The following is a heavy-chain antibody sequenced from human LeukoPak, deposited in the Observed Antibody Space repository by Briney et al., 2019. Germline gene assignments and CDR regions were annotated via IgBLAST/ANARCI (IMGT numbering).Heavy chain of an antibody. CDR3: ARDATQYLRYGYFDY. V-gene: IGHV3-21*01. CDR1: GFTFSSSA. Sequence: GGSLRLSCAASGFTFSSSAMNWVRQAPGKGLEWVSSIYQISSHIYYAESVRGRFSISRDNAKNSVYLQMNSLRAEDTAIYYCARDATQYLRYGYFDYWGPGILVTVSS. CDR2: IYQISSHI. J-gene: IGHJ4*02. D-gene: IGHD3-9*01.